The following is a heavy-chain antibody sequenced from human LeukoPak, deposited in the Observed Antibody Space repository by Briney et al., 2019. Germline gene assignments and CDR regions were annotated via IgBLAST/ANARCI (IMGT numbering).Heavy chain of an antibody. CDR2: INPNSGGA. D-gene: IGHD6-6*01. J-gene: IGHJ4*02. CDR1: GYTFTGYY. V-gene: IGHV1-2*02. Sequence: ASVTVSCKASGYTFTGYYMHWVRQAPGQGLEWMGWINPNSGGANYAQKFQGRVTITRDTSISTAYMELSRLRSDDTAVYYCARVAKYSSSPLDYWGQGTLVTVSS. CDR3: ARVAKYSSSPLDY.